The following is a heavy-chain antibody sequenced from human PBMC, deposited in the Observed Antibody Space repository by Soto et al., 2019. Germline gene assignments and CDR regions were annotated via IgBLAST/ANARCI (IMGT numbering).Heavy chain of an antibody. V-gene: IGHV1-69*01. CDR2: IIPIFRIT. CDR1: GDTLSRHG. D-gene: IGHD1-26*01. Sequence: EQLVQSGPEVQKPGSSVKVSCKASGDTLSRHGISWVRQAPGQGLEWMGGIIPIFRITNYAQKCQGRLMITADESTRTAYMELSRLGSDDSAVYFCVRVRVGSIPLNYDMDVWGQGTTVTVS. J-gene: IGHJ6*02. CDR3: VRVRVGSIPLNYDMDV.